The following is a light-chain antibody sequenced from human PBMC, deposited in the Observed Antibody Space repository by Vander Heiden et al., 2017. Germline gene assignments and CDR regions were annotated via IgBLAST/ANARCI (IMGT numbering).Light chain of an antibody. CDR2: LGS. V-gene: IGKV2-28*01. J-gene: IGKJ1*01. Sequence: IVMNQAPLPLPVTPGVPASNSCTSSRSLRRSNGYNYLDWYQQKPGQPPQLLIYLGSSRAAGVPDRFSVSGASTYFTLKTSRVEAEDVGVYYCMQMQRAPRTFGQGTKVEIK. CDR3: MQMQRAPRT. CDR1: RSLRRSNGYNY.